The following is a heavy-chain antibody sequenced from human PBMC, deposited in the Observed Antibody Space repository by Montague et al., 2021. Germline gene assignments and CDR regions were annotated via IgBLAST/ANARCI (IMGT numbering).Heavy chain of an antibody. CDR1: GFTFSNYW. CDR2: IKQDGSEK. CDR3: AEDQGQGYCGGDCYVGLDY. Sequence: SLRLSCAASGFTFSNYWMSWVRQAPGKGLEWAANIKQDGSEKHHVVSVKGRFTIPRDNAKNSLYLQTNSLRAEDTAVYFCAEDQGQGYCGGDCYVGLDYWGQGTLVTVSS. J-gene: IGHJ4*02. V-gene: IGHV3-7*01. D-gene: IGHD2-21*01.